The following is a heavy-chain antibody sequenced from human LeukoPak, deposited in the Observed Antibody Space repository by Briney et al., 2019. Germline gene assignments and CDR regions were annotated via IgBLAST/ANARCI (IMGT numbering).Heavy chain of an antibody. V-gene: IGHV4-59*06. J-gene: IGHJ4*02. D-gene: IGHD4-23*01. Sequence: SETLSLTCTVSGGSISSYYWSWIRQPAGKGLEWIGYIYYSGSTYYNPSLKSRVTISVDTSKNQFSLKLSSVTAADTAVYYCARGGTVVTPNYWGQGTLVTVSS. CDR2: IYYSGST. CDR1: GGSISSYY. CDR3: ARGGTVVTPNY.